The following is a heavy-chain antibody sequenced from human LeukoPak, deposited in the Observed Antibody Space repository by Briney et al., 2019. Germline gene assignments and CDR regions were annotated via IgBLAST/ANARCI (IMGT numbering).Heavy chain of an antibody. CDR1: GGTSSSYA. D-gene: IGHD3-22*01. Sequence: ASVKVSCKASGGTSSSYAINWVRQAPGQGLEWMGGIIPIFGTANYAQKFQGRVTITADESTSTAYMELSSLRSEDTAVYYCARDGDYYDSHAFDIWGQGTMVTVSS. J-gene: IGHJ3*02. V-gene: IGHV1-69*13. CDR2: IIPIFGTA. CDR3: ARDGDYYDSHAFDI.